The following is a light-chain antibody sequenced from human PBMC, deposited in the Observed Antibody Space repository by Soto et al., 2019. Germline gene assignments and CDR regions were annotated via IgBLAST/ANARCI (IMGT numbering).Light chain of an antibody. CDR2: GAS. CDR3: QLYNTYPWT. V-gene: IGKV1-5*01. Sequence: DIQMTQSPSTLSASVGDRVTITCRASQSISTWLAWYQHRPGKAPKLLIYGASTLESGVPSRFSGSGSGTEFTLTISTLQPDDFATYYCQLYNTYPWTFGHGTKVEIK. J-gene: IGKJ1*01. CDR1: QSISTW.